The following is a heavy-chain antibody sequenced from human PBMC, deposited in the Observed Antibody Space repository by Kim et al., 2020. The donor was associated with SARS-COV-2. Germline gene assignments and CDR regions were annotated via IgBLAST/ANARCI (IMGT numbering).Heavy chain of an antibody. D-gene: IGHD3-10*01. V-gene: IGHV4-34*01. J-gene: IGHJ3*02. CDR3: ARETYGSGSYSAFDI. Sequence: SETLSLTCAVYGGSFSGYYWSWIRQPPGKGLEWIGEINHSGSTNYNPSLKSRVTISVDTSKNQFSLKLSSVTAADTAVYYCARETYGSGSYSAFDIWGQGTMVTVSS. CDR1: GGSFSGYY. CDR2: INHSGST.